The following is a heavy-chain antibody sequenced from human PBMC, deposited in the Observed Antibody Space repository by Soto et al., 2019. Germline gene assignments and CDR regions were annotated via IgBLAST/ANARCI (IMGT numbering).Heavy chain of an antibody. CDR1: GFTFSSYA. V-gene: IGHV3-23*01. J-gene: IGHJ4*02. Sequence: EVQLLESGGDLVQPGGSLRLSCVGSGFTFSSYAMTWVRQAPGKGLEWVSLINAGGDATYYADSVRGRFTISRANSKKNTLYLEMNSLRAEDTAVDYCAQGSSKILVTGTRHWDYWGQEPLVTVSS. D-gene: IGHD6-19*01. CDR3: AQGSSKILVTGTRHWDY. CDR2: INAGGDAT.